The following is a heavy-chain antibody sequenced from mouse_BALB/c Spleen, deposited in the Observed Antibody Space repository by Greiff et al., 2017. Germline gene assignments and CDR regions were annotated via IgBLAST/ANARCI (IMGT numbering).Heavy chain of an antibody. CDR1: GYTFTSYY. CDR2: INPSNGDT. Sequence: QVQLQQSGAELVKPGASVKLSCKASGYTFTSYYMSWVKQRPGHGLEWIGEINPSNGDTNYNEKFKSKATLTEDTSTSTAYMQIRSLTSEDSAVYASAGWKGDLDYWGQGTTLTVSS. J-gene: IGHJ2*01. V-gene: IGHV1S81*02. CDR3: AGWKGDLDY. D-gene: IGHD3-3*01.